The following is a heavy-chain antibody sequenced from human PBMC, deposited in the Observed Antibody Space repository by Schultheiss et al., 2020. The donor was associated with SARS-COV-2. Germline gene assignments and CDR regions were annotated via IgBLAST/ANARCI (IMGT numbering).Heavy chain of an antibody. CDR1: GYSFTNYW. V-gene: IGHV5-51*01. D-gene: IGHD4-17*01. CDR3: ARGGEYLFSGMDV. CDR2: IYPGDSDI. Sequence: GESLKISCKGSGYSFTNYWIVWVRQMPGKGLEWMGIIYPGDSDIKYSPSFQGQVTISADKSISTAYLQWSSLKASDTAMYYCARGGEYLFSGMDVWGQGTTVTVSS. J-gene: IGHJ6*02.